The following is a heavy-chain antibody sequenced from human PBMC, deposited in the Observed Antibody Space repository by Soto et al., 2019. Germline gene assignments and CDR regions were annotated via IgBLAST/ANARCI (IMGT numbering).Heavy chain of an antibody. CDR3: AKDRRRYCSSTSCYATTGYFQH. CDR1: GFTFSSYG. Sequence: QVQLVESGGGVVQPGRSLRLSCAASGFTFSSYGMHWVRQAPGKGLEWVAVISYDGSNKYYADSVKGRFTISRDNSKNTLYLQMNSLRAEDTAMYYCAKDRRRYCSSTSCYATTGYFQHWGQGTLVTVSS. CDR2: ISYDGSNK. J-gene: IGHJ1*01. D-gene: IGHD2-2*01. V-gene: IGHV3-30*18.